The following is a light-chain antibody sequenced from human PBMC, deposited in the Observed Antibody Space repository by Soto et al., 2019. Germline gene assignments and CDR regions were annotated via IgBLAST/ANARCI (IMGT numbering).Light chain of an antibody. CDR2: DVT. Sequence: QSALTQPRSVSGSPGQSVAISCTGIGGFDFVSWYQQYPGKAPKLMISDVTNRPSGVPDRFSASKSGDTASLTISGLQAEDEADYYCCSYTGSYSVFRGGTKPTVL. V-gene: IGLV2-11*01. J-gene: IGLJ3*02. CDR3: CSYTGSYSV. CDR1: GGFDF.